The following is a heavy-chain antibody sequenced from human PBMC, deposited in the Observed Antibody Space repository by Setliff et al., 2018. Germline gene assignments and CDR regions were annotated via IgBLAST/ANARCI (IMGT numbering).Heavy chain of an antibody. Sequence: PGGSLRLSCAASEFTFSSYWMSWVRQAPGKGLEWLANIKRDGSEKYYVDSVKGRFTISRDNAKNSLYLQMNSLRAEDTAVYYCASAGHSGSWFPFDAFHIWGQGTMVTVSS. CDR3: ASAGHSGSWFPFDAFHI. CDR2: IKRDGSEK. D-gene: IGHD6-13*01. V-gene: IGHV3-7*02. J-gene: IGHJ3*02. CDR1: EFTFSSYW.